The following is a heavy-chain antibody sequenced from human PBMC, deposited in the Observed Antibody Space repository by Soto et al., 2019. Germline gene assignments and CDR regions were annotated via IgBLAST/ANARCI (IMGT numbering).Heavy chain of an antibody. CDR1: GYSFTSYW. J-gene: IGHJ6*03. D-gene: IGHD3-3*01. Sequence: PGESLKISCKGSGYSFTSYWIGWVRQMPGKGLEWMGIIYPGDSDTRYSPSFQGQVTISADKSISTAYLQWSSLKASDTAMYYCARLGYDFWSGHPSYYYYYYMDVWGKGTTVTVSS. CDR3: ARLGYDFWSGHPSYYYYYYMDV. V-gene: IGHV5-51*01. CDR2: IYPGDSDT.